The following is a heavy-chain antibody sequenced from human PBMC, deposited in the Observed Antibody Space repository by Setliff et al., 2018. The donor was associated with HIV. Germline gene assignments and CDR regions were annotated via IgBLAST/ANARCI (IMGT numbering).Heavy chain of an antibody. J-gene: IGHJ4*02. D-gene: IGHD6-13*01. CDR2: ITADNGDT. V-gene: IGHV1-18*01. Sequence: ASVKVSCKASGYTFTNYGITWVRPAPGXXLEWMGWITADNGDTNYAQRFKGRVTMTSDTSTSTAYMELRSLRSDDTAVYYCARFSSXXPYYFDYWGQGMLVTVSS. CDR1: GYTFTNYG. CDR3: ARFSSXXPYYFDY.